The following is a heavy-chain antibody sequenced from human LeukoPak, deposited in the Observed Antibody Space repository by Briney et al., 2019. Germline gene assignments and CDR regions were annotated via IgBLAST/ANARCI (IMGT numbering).Heavy chain of an antibody. Sequence: PSETLSLTCTVSGGSISSSSYYWSWIRQPPGKGLEWIGYLYYSGSANYNPSLKSRVTISVDTPKNQFSLKLSSVTAADTAVYYCARGGAYNEGLDYWGQGTLVTVSS. CDR3: ARGGAYNEGLDY. D-gene: IGHD1-1*01. CDR2: LYYSGSA. J-gene: IGHJ4*02. CDR1: GGSISSSSYY. V-gene: IGHV4-61*01.